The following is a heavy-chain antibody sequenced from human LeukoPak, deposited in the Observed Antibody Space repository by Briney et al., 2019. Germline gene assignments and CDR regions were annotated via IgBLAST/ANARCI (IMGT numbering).Heavy chain of an antibody. V-gene: IGHV3-23*01. CDR3: AKDTSGYYRPFDY. D-gene: IGHD3-22*01. Sequence: GGSLRLTCAASGFTFSSYAMSWVRQAPGKGLEWVSASSGSGAYTYYADSVKGRFTISRDNSKNTLYLQMNGLRAEDTAVYYCAKDTSGYYRPFDYWGRGTLVTVSS. CDR2: SSGSGAYT. J-gene: IGHJ4*02. CDR1: GFTFSSYA.